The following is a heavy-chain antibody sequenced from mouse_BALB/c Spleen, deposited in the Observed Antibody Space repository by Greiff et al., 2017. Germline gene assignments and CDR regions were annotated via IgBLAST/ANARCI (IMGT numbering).Heavy chain of an antibody. Sequence: AQLQQSGTVLARPGASVKMSCKASGYSFTSYWMHWVKQRPGQGLEWIGAIYPGNSDTSYNQKFKGKAKLTAVTSASTAYMELSSLTNEDSAVYYCTRGQITTATYAYWGQGTLVTVSA. J-gene: IGHJ3*01. CDR1: GYSFTSYW. D-gene: IGHD1-2*01. CDR2: IYPGNSDT. V-gene: IGHV1-5*01. CDR3: TRGQITTATYAY.